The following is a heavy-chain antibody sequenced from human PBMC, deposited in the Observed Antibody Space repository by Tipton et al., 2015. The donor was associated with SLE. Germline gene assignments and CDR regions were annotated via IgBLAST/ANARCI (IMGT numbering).Heavy chain of an antibody. D-gene: IGHD3-10*01. J-gene: IGHJ4*02. Sequence: AVSSLTVSSNYMTWIRQPPGMGLEWVSLMYSSGDTLYADSVKGRFTVSRDSSKNTLYLQMNILRPDDTAVYYCARGLLWSGEAHLDSWGQGTLVTVSS. CDR1: SLTVSSNY. CDR3: ARGLLWSGEAHLDS. CDR2: MYSSGDT. V-gene: IGHV3-66*03.